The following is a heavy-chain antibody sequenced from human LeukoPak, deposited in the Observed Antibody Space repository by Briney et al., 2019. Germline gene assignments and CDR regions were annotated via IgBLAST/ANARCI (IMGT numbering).Heavy chain of an antibody. CDR3: ARHYGP. CDR1: GGSIRSSYYY. J-gene: IGHJ5*02. D-gene: IGHD3-10*01. Sequence: RPSETLSLTCSVSGGSIRSSYYYWGWIRQAPGKGLEWIGSIYDSGSTYYSTSLTSRVTISVDTSKIRFSLKLNSVTAADTAVYYCARHYGPWGQGTLVTVSS. V-gene: IGHV4-39*01. CDR2: IYDSGST.